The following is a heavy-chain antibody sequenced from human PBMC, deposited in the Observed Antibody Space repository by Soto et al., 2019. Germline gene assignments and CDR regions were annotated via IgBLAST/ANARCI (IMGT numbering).Heavy chain of an antibody. D-gene: IGHD2-15*01. V-gene: IGHV3-74*01. CDR1: GFTFSSHW. Sequence: GGSLRLSCAASGFTFSSHWMHWVRQAPGKGLVWVSGISSGGSSTYYADSVKGRFTISRDNSKNTLYLQMNSLRAEDTAVYYCAKDSFRGPDDYWGQGTLVTVS. CDR3: AKDSFRGPDDY. J-gene: IGHJ4*02. CDR2: ISSGGSST.